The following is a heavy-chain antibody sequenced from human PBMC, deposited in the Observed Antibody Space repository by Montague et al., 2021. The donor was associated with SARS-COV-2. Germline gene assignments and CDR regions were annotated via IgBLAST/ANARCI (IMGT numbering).Heavy chain of an antibody. CDR1: GGSISSGGYY. J-gene: IGHJ3*01. V-gene: IGHV4-31*03. CDR3: AGAGTITMIGVVIDAFDL. CDR2: IYYSGST. Sequence: TLSLTCTVSGGSISSGGYYWSWIRQHPGKGLEWIGYIYYSGSTYYNPSLKSRVTISVDTSKNQFSLKLSSVAAADTAVYYCAGAGTITMIGVVIDAFDLWGQGTMVTVSS. D-gene: IGHD3-22*01.